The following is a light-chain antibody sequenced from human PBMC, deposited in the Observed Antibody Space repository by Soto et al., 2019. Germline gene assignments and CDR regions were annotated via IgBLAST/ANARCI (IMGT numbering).Light chain of an antibody. J-gene: IGKJ1*01. CDR1: QGISSY. V-gene: IGKV1-9*01. Sequence: DVQVTQSPSALSASVGATVPIPCRANQGISSYLAWYQQKPGKAPKLLIYAASTLQSGVPSRCSGSGSWTEFTLTIGSVQPDDFASYYCQQYNSYSFGQGTKVDIK. CDR2: AAS. CDR3: QQYNSYS.